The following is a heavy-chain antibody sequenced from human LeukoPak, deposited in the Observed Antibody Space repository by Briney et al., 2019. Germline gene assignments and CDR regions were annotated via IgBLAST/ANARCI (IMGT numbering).Heavy chain of an antibody. CDR2: IYGRAST. V-gene: IGHV4-38-2*01. CDR3: ARYDSRGSASTKFDY. CDR1: GYSLGKNYY. D-gene: IGHD3-3*01. Sequence: PSETLSLTCAVSGYSLGKNYYWGWIRQSPGKGLEWIGRIYGRASTSYNPSLMNRVTMSVDTSKNHFSLQLTSVTAADTAVYYCARYDSRGSASTKFDYWGPGIQFTVSS. J-gene: IGHJ4*02.